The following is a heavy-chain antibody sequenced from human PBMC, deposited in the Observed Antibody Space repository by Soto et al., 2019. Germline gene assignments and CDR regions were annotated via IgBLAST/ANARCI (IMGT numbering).Heavy chain of an antibody. J-gene: IGHJ5*02. Sequence: GGSLRLSCAASGFTFSSYAMSWVRQAPGKGLKWVSAISGSGGSTYYADSVKGRFTISRDNSKNTLYLQMNSLRAEDTAVYYCACYGSSLWEWFDPWGQGTLVTVSS. CDR2: ISGSGGST. D-gene: IGHD6-13*01. CDR3: ACYGSSLWEWFDP. CDR1: GFTFSSYA. V-gene: IGHV3-23*01.